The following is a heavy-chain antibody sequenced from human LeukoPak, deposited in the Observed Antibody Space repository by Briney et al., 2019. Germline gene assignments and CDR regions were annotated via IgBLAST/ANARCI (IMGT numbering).Heavy chain of an antibody. Sequence: PGRSLRLSCTGSGFTFGDFALSWVRQAPGKGLEWVGFIRSDAYGGTAEYAASVKGKFTISRDDSKSIAYLQMNSLKTEDTAVYYCTRDQPRGDYYGMDVWGQGTTVTVSS. CDR3: TRDQPRGDYYGMDV. V-gene: IGHV3-49*04. J-gene: IGHJ6*02. CDR2: IRSDAYGGTA. CDR1: GFTFGDFA. D-gene: IGHD3-10*01.